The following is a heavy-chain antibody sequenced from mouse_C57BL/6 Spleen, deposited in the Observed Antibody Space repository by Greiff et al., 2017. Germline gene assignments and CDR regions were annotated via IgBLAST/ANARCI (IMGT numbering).Heavy chain of an antibody. Sequence: VHLVESGPELVKPGASVKISCKASGYAFSSSWMNWVKQRPGKGLEWIGRIYPGDGDTNYNGKFKGKATLTADKSSSTAYMQLSSLTSEDSAVYFCARTVVAPYYAMDYWGQGTSVTVSS. D-gene: IGHD1-1*01. J-gene: IGHJ4*01. CDR3: ARTVVAPYYAMDY. CDR2: IYPGDGDT. V-gene: IGHV1-82*01. CDR1: GYAFSSSW.